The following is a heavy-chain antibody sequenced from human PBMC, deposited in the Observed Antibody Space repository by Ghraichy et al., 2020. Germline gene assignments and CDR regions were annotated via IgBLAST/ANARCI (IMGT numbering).Heavy chain of an antibody. CDR3: ARAARPYYYYYGMDV. D-gene: IGHD6-6*01. J-gene: IGHJ6*02. V-gene: IGHV4-34*01. Sequence: SETRSLTCAVYGGSFSGYYWSWIRQPPGKGLEWIGEINHSGSTNYNPSLKSRVTISVDTSKNQFSLKLSSVTAADTAVYYCARAARPYYYYYGMDVWGQGTTVTVSS. CDR1: GGSFSGYY. CDR2: INHSGST.